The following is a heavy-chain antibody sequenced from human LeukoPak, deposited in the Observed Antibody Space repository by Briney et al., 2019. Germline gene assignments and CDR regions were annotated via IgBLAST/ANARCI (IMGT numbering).Heavy chain of an antibody. CDR3: ATDLSRWSPVSS. CDR1: GFTFSNAW. J-gene: IGHJ5*02. Sequence: GGSLRLSCAASGFTFSNAWMNWVRQAPGKGLEWVGLIKSKVDGGTTDYGAPVKARFIISRDDLINTLYLQMNSLQTEDTAVYYCATDLSRWSPVSSWGQGTLVTVSS. D-gene: IGHD6-13*01. V-gene: IGHV3-15*05. CDR2: IKSKVDGGTT.